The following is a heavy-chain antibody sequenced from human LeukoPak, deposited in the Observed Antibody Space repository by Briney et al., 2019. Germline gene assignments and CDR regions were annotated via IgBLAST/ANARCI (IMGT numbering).Heavy chain of an antibody. D-gene: IGHD6-19*01. J-gene: IGHJ4*02. CDR1: GFTFSSYW. CDR3: ARDRLAVAGTVFDY. Sequence: GGSLRLSCVGSGFTFSSYWMTWVRQAPGMGLEWVANIKEDGSEKNYVDSVKGRFTISRDNSKNTLYLQMNSLRAEDTAVYYCARDRLAVAGTVFDYWGQGTLVTVSS. V-gene: IGHV3-7*01. CDR2: IKEDGSEK.